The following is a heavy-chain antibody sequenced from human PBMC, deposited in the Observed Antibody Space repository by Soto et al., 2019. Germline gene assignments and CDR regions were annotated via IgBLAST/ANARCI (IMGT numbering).Heavy chain of an antibody. V-gene: IGHV4-59*01. CDR3: ARGYSSSWDWFDP. CDR1: GGSISSYY. CDR2: IYYSGST. D-gene: IGHD6-13*01. J-gene: IGHJ5*02. Sequence: PSETLSLTCTVSGGSISSYYWSWIRQPPGKGLEWIGYIYYSGSTNYNPSLKSRVTISVDTSKNQFSLKLSSVTAADTAVYYCARGYSSSWDWFDPWGQGTLVTVSS.